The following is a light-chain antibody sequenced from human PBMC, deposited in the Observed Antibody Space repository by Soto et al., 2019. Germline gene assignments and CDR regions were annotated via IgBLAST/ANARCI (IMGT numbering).Light chain of an antibody. CDR2: AAS. J-gene: IGKJ3*01. CDR3: QQANTFPFT. V-gene: IGKV1-12*02. CDR1: QHISSW. Sequence: DIQMTQSPSSVSASVGDRVTFTCRASQHISSWLAWYQQKPGKAPKLLIAAASILQSGVPSRFSGSGYGTDFTLSISSLQPEDFATYFWQQANTFPFTFGPVTRLEIK.